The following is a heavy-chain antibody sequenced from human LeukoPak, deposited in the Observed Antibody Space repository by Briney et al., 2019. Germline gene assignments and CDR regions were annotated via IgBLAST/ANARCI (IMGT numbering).Heavy chain of an antibody. CDR3: VRGGSFMNF. V-gene: IGHV3-20*04. CDR2: MNSNGGDT. Sequence: GSLRLSCAASGFPFDDYGMSWVRQAPGKGLEWVSGMNSNGGDTGYTDSVKGRFTISRDNAKNSLYLQMNSLRAEDTALYYCVRGGSFMNFWGQGTLVTVSS. CDR1: GFPFDDYG. D-gene: IGHD3/OR15-3a*01. J-gene: IGHJ4*02.